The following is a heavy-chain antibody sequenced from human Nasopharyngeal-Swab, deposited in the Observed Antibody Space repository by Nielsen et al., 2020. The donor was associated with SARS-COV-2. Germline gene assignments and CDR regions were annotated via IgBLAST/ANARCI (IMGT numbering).Heavy chain of an antibody. J-gene: IGHJ4*02. CDR3: AKWGYYDSSGYLDY. V-gene: IGHV3-23*01. D-gene: IGHD3-22*01. CDR2: ISGSGGST. CDR1: GFTFSSYA. Sequence: GESLTISCAASGFTFSSYAMSWVRQAPGKGLEWVSAISGSGGSTYYADSVKGRFTISRDNSKNTLYLQMNSLRAGDTAVYYCAKWGYYDSSGYLDYWGQGTLVTVSS.